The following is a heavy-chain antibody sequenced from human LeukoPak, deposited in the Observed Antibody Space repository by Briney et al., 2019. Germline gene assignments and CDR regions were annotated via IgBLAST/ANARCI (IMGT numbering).Heavy chain of an antibody. CDR3: AKDFYYDSSGYYALDY. CDR2: IHSDGTST. V-gene: IGHV3-74*01. J-gene: IGHJ4*02. CDR1: GFTFSSYW. D-gene: IGHD3-22*01. Sequence: GGSLRLSCAGSGFTFSSYWMHWVRQPPGEGLVWVSRIHSDGTSTNYADSVKGRFTISRDNAKNSLYLQMNSLRAEDTALYYCAKDFYYDSSGYYALDYWGQGTLVTVSS.